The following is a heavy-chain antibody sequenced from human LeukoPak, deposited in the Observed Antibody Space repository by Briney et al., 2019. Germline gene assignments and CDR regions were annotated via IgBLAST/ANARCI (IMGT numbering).Heavy chain of an antibody. J-gene: IGHJ3*02. CDR1: GGSISSSSYY. Sequence: SETLSLTCTVSGGSISSSSYYWGWIRQPPGKGLEWIGSIYYSGSTYYNPSLKSRVTISVDTSKNQFSLKLSSVTAADTAVYYCARSAILEWSNDAFDIWGQGTMVTVSS. CDR3: ARSAILEWSNDAFDI. D-gene: IGHD3-3*01. V-gene: IGHV4-39*01. CDR2: IYYSGST.